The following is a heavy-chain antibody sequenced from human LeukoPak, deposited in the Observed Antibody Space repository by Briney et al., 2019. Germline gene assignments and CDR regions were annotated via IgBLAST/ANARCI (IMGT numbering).Heavy chain of an antibody. Sequence: ASVKVSCKASGYTFTGYYMHWVRQAPGQGLEWMGWNNPNTGGTNYAQKFQGRVTMTRDTSISTGYMELSRLRSDDTALYYCARGYCSSTSCFHYYGMDVWGQGTTVTVSS. D-gene: IGHD2-2*01. V-gene: IGHV1-2*02. CDR1: GYTFTGYY. CDR2: NNPNTGGT. CDR3: ARGYCSSTSCFHYYGMDV. J-gene: IGHJ6*02.